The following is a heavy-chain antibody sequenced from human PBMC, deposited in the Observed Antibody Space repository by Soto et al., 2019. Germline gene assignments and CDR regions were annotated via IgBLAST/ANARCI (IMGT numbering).Heavy chain of an antibody. V-gene: IGHV3-49*03. Sequence: GGSLRLSCTASGFFFVDYAMSWFRQAPGKGLEWIGVIRSKTYGGTAEYAASVKGRFTISRDDSKSIAYLHMDSLNTEDTAMYYCTRGGYSYGVWGQGTVVTVSS. CDR2: IRSKTYGGTA. CDR3: TRGGYSYGV. CDR1: GFFFVDYA. D-gene: IGHD5-18*01. J-gene: IGHJ4*02.